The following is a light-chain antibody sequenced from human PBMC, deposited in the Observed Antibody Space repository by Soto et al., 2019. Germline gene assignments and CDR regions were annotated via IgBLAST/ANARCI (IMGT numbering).Light chain of an antibody. V-gene: IGKV3-15*01. Sequence: EIVMTQSPATLSVSPGERATLSCRASQNVLSNLAWYQQKPGQAPRLLIYGASTRATGLPARFSGSGSGTQFTLTISSLQSEDFAFYFCQQYNNWPITFGQGTRLEIK. J-gene: IGKJ5*01. CDR1: QNVLSN. CDR2: GAS. CDR3: QQYNNWPIT.